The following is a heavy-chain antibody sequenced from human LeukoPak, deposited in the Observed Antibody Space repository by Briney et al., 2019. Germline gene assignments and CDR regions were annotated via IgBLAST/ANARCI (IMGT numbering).Heavy chain of an antibody. CDR1: GGSFSGYY. CDR2: INHSGST. CDR3: ARGPNTHYYASGSYVY. Sequence: SETLSLTCAVYGGSFSGYYWSWIRQPPGKGLEWIGEINHSGSTNYNPSLKSRVTISVDTSKNQFSLKLSSVTAADTAVYYCARGPNTHYYASGSYVYWGQGTLVTVSS. J-gene: IGHJ4*02. D-gene: IGHD3-10*01. V-gene: IGHV4-34*01.